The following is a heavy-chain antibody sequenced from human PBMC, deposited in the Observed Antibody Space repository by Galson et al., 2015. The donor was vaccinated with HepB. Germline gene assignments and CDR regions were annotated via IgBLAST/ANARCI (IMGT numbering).Heavy chain of an antibody. V-gene: IGHV1-18*01. J-gene: IGHJ4*02. CDR3: ARVVRGGASYFDY. D-gene: IGHD4-23*01. Sequence: QSGAEVKKPGASVKVSCKASDYTFTHYGISWVRQAPGQGLEWMGWISAYNGYTKYEQKFQGRVTMTTDTSTSTAYMALRRLRSDDTAVYYCARVVRGGASYFDYWGQGTLVTVSS. CDR2: ISAYNGYT. CDR1: DYTFTHYG.